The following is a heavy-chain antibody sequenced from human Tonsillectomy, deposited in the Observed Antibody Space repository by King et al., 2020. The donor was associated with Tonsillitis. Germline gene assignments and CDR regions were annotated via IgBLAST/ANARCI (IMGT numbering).Heavy chain of an antibody. CDR2: IWYDGRRV. CDR3: ASELVGPTDFDY. CDR1: GFTFSSYA. Sequence: VQLVESGGTMVQPGRSLRLSCAASGFTFSSYAMHWVRQAPGKGLEWVAVIWYDGRRVFYADSVKGRFTISRDNSKNTLYLQMDSLRVEDTGVYYCASELVGPTDFDYWGQGTLVTVSS. V-gene: IGHV3-33*01. D-gene: IGHD1-26*01. J-gene: IGHJ4*02.